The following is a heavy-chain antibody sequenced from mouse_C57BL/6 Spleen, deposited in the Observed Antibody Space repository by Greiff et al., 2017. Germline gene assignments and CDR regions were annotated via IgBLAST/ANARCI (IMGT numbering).Heavy chain of an antibody. J-gene: IGHJ4*01. V-gene: IGHV1-22*01. CDR1: GYTFTDYN. Sequence: VQLQQSGPELVKPGASVKMSCKASGYTFTDYNMHWVKQSHGKSLEWIGYINPNNGGTSYNQKFKGKATLTVNKSSSTAYMELRSLTSEDSAVYYCARVNDYDGGCYAMDYWGQGTSVTVSS. CDR3: ARVNDYDGGCYAMDY. D-gene: IGHD2-4*01. CDR2: INPNNGGT.